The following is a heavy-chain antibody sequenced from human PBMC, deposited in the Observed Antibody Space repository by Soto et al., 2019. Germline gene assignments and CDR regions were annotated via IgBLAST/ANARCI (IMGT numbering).Heavy chain of an antibody. Sequence: GECLTVSGNGSGCSFAGYWITWVRQMAGKCLEWMGRIDPSDSQTYYSPSFRGHVTISAAKSITTVFLQWSSLRASDTAMYYCARQIYDSDSGPNFQYYFDSWGQGPLVTVSS. D-gene: IGHD3-22*01. CDR1: GCSFAGYW. CDR3: ARQIYDSDSGPNFQYYFDS. CDR2: IDPSDSQT. V-gene: IGHV5-10-1*01. J-gene: IGHJ4*02.